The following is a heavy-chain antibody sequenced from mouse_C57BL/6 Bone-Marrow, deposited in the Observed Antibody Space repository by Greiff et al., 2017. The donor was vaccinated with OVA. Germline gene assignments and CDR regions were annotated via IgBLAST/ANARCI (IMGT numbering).Heavy chain of an antibody. V-gene: IGHV2-2*01. Sequence: VKLQESGPGLVQPSQSLSITCTVSGFSLTSYGVHWVRQSPGKGLEWLGVIWSGGSTDYDAAFISRLSISKDNSKSQVFFKMNSLQADDTAIYYCASSTMVTTGGFAYWGQGTLVTVSA. CDR2: IWSGGST. CDR1: GFSLTSYG. CDR3: ASSTMVTTGGFAY. J-gene: IGHJ3*01. D-gene: IGHD2-2*01.